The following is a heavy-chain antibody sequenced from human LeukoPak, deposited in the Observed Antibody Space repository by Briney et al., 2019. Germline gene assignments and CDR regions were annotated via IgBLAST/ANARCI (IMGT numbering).Heavy chain of an antibody. CDR1: GFTFTDYR. CDR3: ARGINGDAVSFDH. V-gene: IGHV3-74*01. Sequence: GGSLRLSCAASGFTFTDYRMHWVRQVPGKGLVWVSRISYDESSTNYRDSVKGRFTISRDNARNTLYLQMNSLRAEDTAVYYSARGINGDAVSFDHWGQGTLVTVSS. D-gene: IGHD4-17*01. CDR2: ISYDESST. J-gene: IGHJ4*02.